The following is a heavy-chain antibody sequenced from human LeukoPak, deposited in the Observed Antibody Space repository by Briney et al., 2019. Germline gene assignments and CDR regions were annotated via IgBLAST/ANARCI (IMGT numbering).Heavy chain of an antibody. CDR2: FHDRESA. CDR3: ARGDASGRPGIGFDF. J-gene: IGHJ4*02. V-gene: IGHV4-59*01. D-gene: IGHD1-26*01. Sequence: SETLSLICTVSGGPNRICYWRWIRRPPGRGLEGLGFFHDRESANYNPSLKSRVSISLDTFNNQVSLWLSSVTAADTAVYYCARGDASGRPGIGFDFWGQGTLVTVSS. CDR1: GGPNRICY.